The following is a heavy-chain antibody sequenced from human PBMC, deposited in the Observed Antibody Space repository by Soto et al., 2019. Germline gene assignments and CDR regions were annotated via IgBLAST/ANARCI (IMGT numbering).Heavy chain of an antibody. V-gene: IGHV3-64D*06. CDR1: GFTFISYA. CDR3: VKDRYVDY. J-gene: IGHJ4*02. Sequence: GGSLRLSCTVSGFTFISYAMHWVRQAPGKGLEYIASISSEGATTYYADSVKGRFIISRDNSKNTLYLQMSSLRAEETAVYYCVKDRYVDYWGQGILSPSPQ. CDR2: ISSEGATT.